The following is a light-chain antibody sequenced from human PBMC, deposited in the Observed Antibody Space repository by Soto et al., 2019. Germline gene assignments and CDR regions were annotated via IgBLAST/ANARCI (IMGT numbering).Light chain of an antibody. J-gene: IGLJ1*01. V-gene: IGLV2-8*01. CDR3: SSYAASSNV. CDR1: SSDVGGDNY. Sequence: QCALTEPPAAAGSPGQLVAISCTGTSSDVGGDNYVSWYQQHPGKAPKLMIYEVNKRPSGVPDRFSGSKSGTTASLTVSGLQAEDETDYYCSSYAASSNVCGTGTKVAVL. CDR2: EVN.